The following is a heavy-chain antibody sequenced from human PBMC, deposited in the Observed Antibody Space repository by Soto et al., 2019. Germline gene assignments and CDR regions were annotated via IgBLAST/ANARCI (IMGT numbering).Heavy chain of an antibody. D-gene: IGHD3-3*01. CDR1: GFPFSSYA. V-gene: IGHV3-23*01. CDR3: AKAYDFWSGYAYYYYGMDV. J-gene: IGHJ6*02. Sequence: PGGSLRLSCAASGFPFSSYARSWVRQDPGKGLEWVSAISGSGGSTYYADSVKGRFTISRDNSKNTLYLQMNSLRAEDTAVYYCAKAYDFWSGYAYYYYGMDVWGQGTTVTVSS. CDR2: ISGSGGST.